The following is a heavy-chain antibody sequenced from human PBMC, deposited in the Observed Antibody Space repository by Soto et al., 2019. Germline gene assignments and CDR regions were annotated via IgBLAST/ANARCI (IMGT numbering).Heavy chain of an antibody. Sequence: EVQLVESGGGLVRPGGSLRLSCAASGFTFSSYWMHWVRQAPGKGLVWVSRMNEDGGTTDYADSVKGRFTISRDNAKNTLYLQMHSLRGEDTAVYYCASDLSGRADVWGQGTTVTVSS. V-gene: IGHV3-74*02. CDR2: MNEDGGTT. CDR3: ASDLSGRADV. CDR1: GFTFSSYW. D-gene: IGHD3-10*01. J-gene: IGHJ6*02.